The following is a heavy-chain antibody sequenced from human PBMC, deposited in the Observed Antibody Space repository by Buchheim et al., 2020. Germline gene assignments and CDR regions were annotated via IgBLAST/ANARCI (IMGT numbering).Heavy chain of an antibody. CDR3: ARDGYNNFGEYFAMDV. V-gene: IGHV4-31*03. Sequence: QMQLQESGPGLVKPLQTLSLTCTVSGGSINRGGYYWSWIRQHSVRGLEWIGYIYYTGATYYSTSLKSRVSISVDMSKNQFSLRVNSVTAADTAVYFCARDGYNNFGEYFAMDVWGQGT. J-gene: IGHJ6*02. CDR2: IYYTGAT. CDR1: GGSINRGGYY. D-gene: IGHD4-11*01.